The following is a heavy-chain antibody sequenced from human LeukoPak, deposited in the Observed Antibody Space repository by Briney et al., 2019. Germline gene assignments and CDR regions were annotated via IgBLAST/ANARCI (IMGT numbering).Heavy chain of an antibody. V-gene: IGHV4-34*01. CDR1: GGSFSGYY. CDR3: ARNYDFWSGYYKAYYYYMDV. Sequence: PSETLSLTCAVYGGSFSGYYWSWIRQPPGKGLEWIGEINHSGSTNYNPSLKSRVTISVDTSKNQFSLKLSSVTAADTAVYYCARNYDFWSGYYKAYYYYMDVWGKGTTVTVPS. CDR2: INHSGST. J-gene: IGHJ6*03. D-gene: IGHD3-3*01.